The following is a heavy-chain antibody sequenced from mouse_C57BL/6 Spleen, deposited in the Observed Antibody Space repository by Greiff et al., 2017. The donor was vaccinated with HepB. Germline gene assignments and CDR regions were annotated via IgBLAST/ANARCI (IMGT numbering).Heavy chain of an antibody. D-gene: IGHD1-2*01. J-gene: IGHJ1*03. Sequence: VQLQQSGAELVKPGASVKLSCKASGYTFTSYWMHWVKQRPGQGLEWIGMIHPNSGSTNYNEKFKSKATLTVDKSSSTAYMQLSSLTSEDSAVYYCARGTTAVEGYFDVWGTGTTVTVSS. V-gene: IGHV1-64*01. CDR1: GYTFTSYW. CDR2: IHPNSGST. CDR3: ARGTTAVEGYFDV.